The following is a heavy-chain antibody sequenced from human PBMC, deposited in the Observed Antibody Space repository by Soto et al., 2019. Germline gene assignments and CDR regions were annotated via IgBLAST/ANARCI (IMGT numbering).Heavy chain of an antibody. Sequence: QVQLVQSGAEVKKPGSSVKVSCRASGGTFSTYALSWMRQAPGQGLEWMGGIIPIFGTSTYAHKFQSRVTITADESTGTAYMELKSLRSDDTAVFYCARGRDTATVDLWGQGTLVTVSS. J-gene: IGHJ5*02. CDR2: IIPIFGTS. D-gene: IGHD5-18*01. CDR3: ARGRDTATVDL. V-gene: IGHV1-69*01. CDR1: GGTFSTYA.